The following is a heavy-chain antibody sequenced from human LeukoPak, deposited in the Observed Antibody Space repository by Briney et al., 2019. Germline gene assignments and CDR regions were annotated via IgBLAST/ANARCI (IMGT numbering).Heavy chain of an antibody. D-gene: IGHD3-16*01. CDR3: ARELGGSYNWFDP. Sequence: ASVKVSCKASGYTFIGYYMHWVRQAPGQGLEWMGRINPDSGGTNFAQRFQGRVTITRDTPINTAYMELSRLRSDDTAIYYCARELGGSYNWFDPWGQGTLVTVSS. CDR1: GYTFIGYY. CDR2: INPDSGGT. J-gene: IGHJ5*02. V-gene: IGHV1-2*06.